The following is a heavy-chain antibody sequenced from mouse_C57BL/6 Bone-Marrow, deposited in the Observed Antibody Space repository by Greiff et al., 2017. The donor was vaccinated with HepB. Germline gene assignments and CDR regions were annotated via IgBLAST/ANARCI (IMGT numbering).Heavy chain of an antibody. J-gene: IGHJ3*01. CDR1: GFTFSDYG. D-gene: IGHD4-1*01. Sequence: EVQVVESGGGLVQPGGSLKLSCAASGFTFSDYGMAWVRQAPRKGPEWVAFISNLAYSIYYADTVTGRFTISRENAKNTLYLEMSSLRSEDTAMYYCARWENWEGAYWGQGTLVTVSA. CDR3: ARWENWEGAY. CDR2: ISNLAYSI. V-gene: IGHV5-15*01.